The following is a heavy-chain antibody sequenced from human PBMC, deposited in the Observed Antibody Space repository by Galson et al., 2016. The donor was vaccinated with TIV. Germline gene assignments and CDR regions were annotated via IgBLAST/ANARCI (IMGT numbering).Heavy chain of an antibody. V-gene: IGHV5-51*01. Sequence: QSGAEVKKPGESLKIACKTSGYKFSTYWMSWVRQMPGKGPEWVGHIYPGDSDTRYSPSFQGHVTISADKSIDTAYLQWGSLKASDSAIYYCARHGYDFWNGQDYFFYGMDVWGRGTTVIVSS. CDR2: IYPGDSDT. J-gene: IGHJ6*02. CDR1: GYKFSTYW. CDR3: ARHGYDFWNGQDYFFYGMDV. D-gene: IGHD3-3*01.